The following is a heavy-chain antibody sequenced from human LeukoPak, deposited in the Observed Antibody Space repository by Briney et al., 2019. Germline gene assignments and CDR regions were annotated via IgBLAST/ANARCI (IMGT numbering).Heavy chain of an antibody. D-gene: IGHD3-9*01. CDR2: ISSNGGST. CDR3: ARELFDILTGTYYFDY. CDR1: GFTFSSYA. Sequence: GESLRLSCAASGFTFSSYAMHWVRQAPGKGLEYVSAISSNGGSTYYANSVKGRFTISRDNSKNTLYLQMGSLRAEDMAVYYCARELFDILTGTYYFDYWGQGTLVTVSS. J-gene: IGHJ4*02. V-gene: IGHV3-64*01.